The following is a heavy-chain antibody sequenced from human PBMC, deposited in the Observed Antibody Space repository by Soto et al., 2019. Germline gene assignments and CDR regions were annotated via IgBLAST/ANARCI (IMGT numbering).Heavy chain of an antibody. D-gene: IGHD2-2*01. V-gene: IGHV3-74*01. Sequence: EVQLVESGGGLVQPGGSLRLSCAASGFTFSSYWMHWVRQAPGKGLVWVSRINSDGSSTSYADSVKGRFTISRDNAKNTLYLQMNSLRAEDTAVYYCTRVGYCSSTSCYVHYYYYMDVWGKGTTVTVSS. CDR1: GFTFSSYW. J-gene: IGHJ6*03. CDR2: INSDGSST. CDR3: TRVGYCSSTSCYVHYYYYMDV.